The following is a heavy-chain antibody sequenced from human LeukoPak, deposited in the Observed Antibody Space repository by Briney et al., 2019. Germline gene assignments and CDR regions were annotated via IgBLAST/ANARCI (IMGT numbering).Heavy chain of an antibody. J-gene: IGHJ4*02. CDR1: GFTFSDYY. D-gene: IGHD6-6*01. Sequence: PGGSLRLSCAASGFTFSDYYMSWIRQAPGKGLEWVSYISSSGSTIYYADSVKGRFTISRDNAKNSLYLQMNSLRAEDTAVYYCARDLSSSRIHPHYLDYWGQGTLVTVSS. CDR3: ARDLSSSRIHPHYLDY. V-gene: IGHV3-11*04. CDR2: ISSSGSTI.